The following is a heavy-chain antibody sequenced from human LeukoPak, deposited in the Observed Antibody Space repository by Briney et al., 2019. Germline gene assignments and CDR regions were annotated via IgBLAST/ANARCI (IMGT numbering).Heavy chain of an antibody. V-gene: IGHV1-2*02. CDR1: GYTFTDYY. CDR2: INPNSGGT. Sequence: ASVEVSCKAYGYTFTDYYMHWVRQGPGQGLGWMGWINPNSGGTNYAQKFQGRVTMTRDTSISTAYMELSRLRSDDTAVYYCARLQEVAIGGWFDPWGQGTLVTVSS. CDR3: ARLQEVAIGGWFDP. J-gene: IGHJ5*02. D-gene: IGHD3-10*01.